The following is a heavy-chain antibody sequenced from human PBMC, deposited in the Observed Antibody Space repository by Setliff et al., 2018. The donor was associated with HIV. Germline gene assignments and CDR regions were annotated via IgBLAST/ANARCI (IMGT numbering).Heavy chain of an antibody. D-gene: IGHD6-13*01. CDR3: ARGRGSSSSWPIDY. CDR2: IYNTGGT. J-gene: IGHJ4*02. CDR1: GVSISDHY. Sequence: SETLSLTCFVSGVSISDHYWGWIRQPPGKGLEWIGYIYNTGGTYHSPSLESRVTISIDTSKNQFSLKLSSVTAADTAVYFCARGRGSSSSWPIDYWGQGTLVTVSS. V-gene: IGHV4-59*11.